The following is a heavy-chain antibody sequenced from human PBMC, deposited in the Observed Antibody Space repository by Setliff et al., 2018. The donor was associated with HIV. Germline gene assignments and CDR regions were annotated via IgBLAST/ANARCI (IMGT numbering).Heavy chain of an antibody. D-gene: IGHD3-22*01. CDR2: THASGTT. CDR1: GGSISGDF. J-gene: IGHJ3*02. Sequence: SETLSLTCTVSGGSISGDFWTWIRQPAGEGLEWIGRTHASGTTQCEPSLKNRCSMSIDTSKSQISLKLTSVTAADTAMYHCARVYYFDSSGYYQRGDVFDIWGQGTMVTVSS. CDR3: ARVYYFDSSGYYQRGDVFDI. V-gene: IGHV4-4*07.